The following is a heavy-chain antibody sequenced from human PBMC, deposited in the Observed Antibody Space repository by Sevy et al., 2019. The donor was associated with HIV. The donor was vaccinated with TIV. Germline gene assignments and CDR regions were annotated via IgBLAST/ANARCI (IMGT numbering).Heavy chain of an antibody. Sequence: GGSLRLSCAATGFTFNNYAMNGVRQAPGKGLEWVSAISGPVGDTYYADSVQGRFTISRDNSKNTLYLQMNSLRAADMAVYYCAKDNIAVVGAAFDIWGQGTMVTVSS. D-gene: IGHD6-19*01. CDR2: ISGPVGDT. CDR3: AKDNIAVVGAAFDI. J-gene: IGHJ3*02. V-gene: IGHV3-23*01. CDR1: GFTFNNYA.